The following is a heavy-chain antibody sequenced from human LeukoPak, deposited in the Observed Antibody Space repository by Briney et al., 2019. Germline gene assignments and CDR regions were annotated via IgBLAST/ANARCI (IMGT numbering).Heavy chain of an antibody. CDR3: TRVARYCSGGICYSGY. J-gene: IGHJ4*02. CDR1: GFTFSDYY. V-gene: IGHV3-11*04. D-gene: IGHD2-15*01. CDR2: ISSSGSTI. Sequence: KPGGSLRLSCAASGFTFSDYYMSWIRQAPGKGLEWVSYISSSGSTIYYADSVKGRFTVSRDNAKNSLYLQMNSLRAEDPAVYYCTRVARYCSGGICYSGYWGQGTLVTVSS.